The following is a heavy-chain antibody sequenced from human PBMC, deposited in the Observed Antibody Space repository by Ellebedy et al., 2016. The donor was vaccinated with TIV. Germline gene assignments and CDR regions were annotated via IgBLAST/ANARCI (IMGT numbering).Heavy chain of an antibody. CDR2: INPSGGST. Sequence: AASVKVSCKASGYTFTNYYMHCLRQAPGQGLEWMGIINPSGGSTTYAQNLQGRVTMTRDTSTSTVYMELRSLRSDDTAVYYCARDHPKGSSWQNPYAFDIWGQGTMVTVSS. D-gene: IGHD6-13*01. J-gene: IGHJ3*02. CDR1: GYTFTNYY. CDR3: ARDHPKGSSWQNPYAFDI. V-gene: IGHV1-46*04.